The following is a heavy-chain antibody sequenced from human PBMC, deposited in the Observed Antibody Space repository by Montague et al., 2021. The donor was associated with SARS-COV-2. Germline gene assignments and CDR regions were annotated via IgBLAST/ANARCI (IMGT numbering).Heavy chain of an antibody. CDR2: IHHGGST. D-gene: IGHD3-10*01. V-gene: IGHV4-34*01. Sequence: SETLSLTCAVHGGSLSTYSWNWIRQPPGKGLEWIEEIHHGGSTNYNPSLKSRVTISADTSKNQFSLKLTSVAAADTAVYYCARLGDGVVPSPILGVGPYYSYYYMDVWGKGTTVTVS. CDR3: ARLGDGVVPSPILGVGPYYSYYYMDV. J-gene: IGHJ6*03. CDR1: GGSLSTYS.